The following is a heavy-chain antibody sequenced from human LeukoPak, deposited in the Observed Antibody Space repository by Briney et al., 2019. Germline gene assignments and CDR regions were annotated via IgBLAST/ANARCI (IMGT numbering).Heavy chain of an antibody. D-gene: IGHD1-26*01. V-gene: IGHV4/OR15-8*02. CDR2: ISLAGQT. Sequence: SETLSLTCGVSGGSFSGTNWCSWVRQPPGQGLEWIGEISLAGQTNYNPSLNGRVTMSLDKSSNQLSLHLTSVTAAETTTYYCRRESGPFCPFGYWGQGTLVIVSS. CDR1: GGSFSGTNW. CDR3: RRESGPFCPFGY. J-gene: IGHJ4*02.